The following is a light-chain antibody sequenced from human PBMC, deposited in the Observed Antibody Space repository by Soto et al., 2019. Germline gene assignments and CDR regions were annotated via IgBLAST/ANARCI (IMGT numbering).Light chain of an antibody. CDR3: QQYGSSPLYT. J-gene: IGKJ2*01. V-gene: IGKV3-20*01. CDR1: QSVSSSY. CDR2: GAS. Sequence: EIVVTQSPGTLSLSPGERATLSCRASQSVSSSYLAWYQQKPGQAPRLLIYGASSRATGIPDRFSGSGSGTDCTLTISRLEAEDFAVYYCQQYGSSPLYTVGQGTKLEIK.